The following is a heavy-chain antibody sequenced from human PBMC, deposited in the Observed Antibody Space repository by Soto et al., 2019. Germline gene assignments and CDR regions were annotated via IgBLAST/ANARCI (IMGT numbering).Heavy chain of an antibody. V-gene: IGHV2-70*01. D-gene: IGHD6-19*01. CDR2: IDWDDDK. CDR3: ARTLAGYSSGWTYYFDY. Sequence: SGPTLVNPTQTLTLTCTFSGFSLSTSGMCVSWIRQPPGKALEWLALIDWDDDKYYSTSLKTRLTISKDTSKNQVVLTMTNMDPVDTATYYCARTLAGYSSGWTYYFDYWGQGTLATVSS. CDR1: GFSLSTSGMC. J-gene: IGHJ4*02.